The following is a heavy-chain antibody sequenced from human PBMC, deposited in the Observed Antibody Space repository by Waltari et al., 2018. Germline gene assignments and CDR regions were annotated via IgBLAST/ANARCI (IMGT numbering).Heavy chain of an antibody. CDR3: AREDSSSWYTYYYYYYMDV. V-gene: IGHV4-34*01. Sequence: QVQLQQWGAGLLKPSETLSLTCAVYGGSFSGYYWSWIRQPPGKGLEWIGEINHSGGTNYNPSLKSRVTISVDTSKNQFSLKLSSVTAADTAVYYCAREDSSSWYTYYYYYYMDVWGKGTTVTVSS. J-gene: IGHJ6*03. CDR1: GGSFSGYY. D-gene: IGHD6-13*01. CDR2: INHSGGT.